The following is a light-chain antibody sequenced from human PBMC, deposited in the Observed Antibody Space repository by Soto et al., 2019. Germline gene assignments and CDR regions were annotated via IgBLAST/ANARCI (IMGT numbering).Light chain of an antibody. V-gene: IGKV3-11*01. CDR1: QSVSSY. Sequence: EIVLTQSPATLSLSPGERANLSCRASQSVSSYLAWYQPKPGQAPRLLIYDASNRATGIPARFSGSGSGTDCTLTISSLEPEDFAVYYCQQRSNWPPWTFGQGTKVEIK. CDR3: QQRSNWPPWT. CDR2: DAS. J-gene: IGKJ1*01.